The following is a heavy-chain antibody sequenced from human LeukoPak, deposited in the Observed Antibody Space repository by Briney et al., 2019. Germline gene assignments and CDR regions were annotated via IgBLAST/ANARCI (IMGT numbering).Heavy chain of an antibody. CDR2: ISSSRTI. Sequence: GGSLRLSCAASGFSFRSYSMNWVRQAPGKGLEWVSYISSSRTIYYADSVKGRFTISRDNAKNSLYLQMNILRAEDTALYYCARDSAGYSSNWGQGTMVTVSS. V-gene: IGHV3-48*04. CDR1: GFSFRSYS. CDR3: ARDSAGYSSN. J-gene: IGHJ3*01. D-gene: IGHD6-13*01.